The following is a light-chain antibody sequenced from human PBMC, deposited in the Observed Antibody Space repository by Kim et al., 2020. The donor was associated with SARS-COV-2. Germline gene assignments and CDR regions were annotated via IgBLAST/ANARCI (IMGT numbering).Light chain of an antibody. CDR3: KTWASSTAVV. CDR2: QDT. CDR1: NLGDKY. Sequence: SYELTQPPSVSVSPGQTASITCSGDNLGDKYTSWYQQKPGQSPVLVMYQDTNRPSRIPERFSGSNSGNTATLTISGTQAMDEADYYCKTWASSTAVVFGGGTKVTVL. J-gene: IGLJ2*01. V-gene: IGLV3-1*01.